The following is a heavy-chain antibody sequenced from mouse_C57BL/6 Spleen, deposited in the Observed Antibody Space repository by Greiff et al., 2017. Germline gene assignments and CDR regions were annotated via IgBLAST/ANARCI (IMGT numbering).Heavy chain of an antibody. Sequence: VQLQQSGAELVKPAASVSLSCTASGYTFTSYWITWLKQRPGQGLAWIGDIYPGSGSTNYNEKFKSRTTLTVDTSSSTAYMQLSSLTSEDSAVYYCARVETDYWGQGTTLTVSS. V-gene: IGHV1-55*01. J-gene: IGHJ2*01. CDR2: IYPGSGST. CDR1: GYTFTSYW. CDR3: ARVETDY.